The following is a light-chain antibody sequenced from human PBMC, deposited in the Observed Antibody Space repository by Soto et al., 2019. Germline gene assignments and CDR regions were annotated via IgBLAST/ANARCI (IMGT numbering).Light chain of an antibody. Sequence: IQLTQSPSSLSASVGDRVTITCRASQGISSYLAWYQQKPGKAPKLLIYAASTLQSGVPSRFSGSGSGTDFTLTIRSLQPEEFATYYCQQLNSYPYTFGQGTNLEIK. V-gene: IGKV1-9*01. CDR3: QQLNSYPYT. J-gene: IGKJ2*01. CDR2: AAS. CDR1: QGISSY.